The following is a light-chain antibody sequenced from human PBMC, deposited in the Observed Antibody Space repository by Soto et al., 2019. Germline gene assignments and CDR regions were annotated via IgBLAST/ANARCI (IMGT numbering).Light chain of an antibody. J-gene: IGLJ1*01. CDR3: ISYAGSNNVCPYV. V-gene: IGLV2-8*01. Sequence: QSALTQPPSASGSPGQSVTISCTGTSSDVGDYNYVSWYQHHPGKAPKLMIYEVNKQPSGVPDRFSGSESGNTASLTVSGLQAEDEADYYCISYAGSNNVCPYVFGTGTKLTVL. CDR1: SSDVGDYNY. CDR2: EVN.